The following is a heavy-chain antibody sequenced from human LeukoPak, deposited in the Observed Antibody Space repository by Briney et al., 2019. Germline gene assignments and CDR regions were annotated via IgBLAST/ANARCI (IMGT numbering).Heavy chain of an antibody. CDR2: IHNSGSP. Sequence: PSETLSLTCTVSGGSISSSGYYWGWLRQPPGTGLEWIGSIHNSGSPYYNPPLKSRDTIFGDMSKNHFSLKLSSVTAADTAFYYCARRTGSHLPNWFDPWGQGTLVTVSS. CDR1: GGSISSSGYY. V-gene: IGHV4-39*02. J-gene: IGHJ5*02. D-gene: IGHD3-10*01. CDR3: ARRTGSHLPNWFDP.